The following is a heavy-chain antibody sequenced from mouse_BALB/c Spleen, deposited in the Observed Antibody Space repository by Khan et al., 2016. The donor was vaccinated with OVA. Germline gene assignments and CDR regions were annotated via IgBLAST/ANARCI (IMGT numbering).Heavy chain of an antibody. CDR2: ISYSGST. Sequence: VQLQQPGPGLVKPSQSLSLTCTVTGYSITSGYGWNWIRQFPGNKLEWMGYISYSGSTNYNPSLKSRISITRDKSKNTFFLQLNSVTTEDTSTYYSARTARIKYWGQGTTLTVSS. J-gene: IGHJ2*01. CDR1: GYSITSGYG. CDR3: ARTARIKY. V-gene: IGHV3-2*02. D-gene: IGHD1-2*01.